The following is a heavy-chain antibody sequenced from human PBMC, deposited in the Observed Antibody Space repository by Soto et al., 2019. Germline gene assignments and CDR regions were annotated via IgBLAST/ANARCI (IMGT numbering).Heavy chain of an antibody. CDR3: ARANRRYCTNGVCFYYYYYMDV. V-gene: IGHV4-31*03. J-gene: IGHJ6*03. Sequence: PSETLSLTCTVSGGSISSGGYYWSWIRQHPGKGLEWIGYIYYSGSTYYNPSLKSRVTISVDTSKNQFSLKLSSVTAADTAVYYCARANRRYCTNGVCFYYYYYMDVWGKGTTVTVSS. CDR1: GGSISSGGYY. CDR2: IYYSGST. D-gene: IGHD2-8*01.